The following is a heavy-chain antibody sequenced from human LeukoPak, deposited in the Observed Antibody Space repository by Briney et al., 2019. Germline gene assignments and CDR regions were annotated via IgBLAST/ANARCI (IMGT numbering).Heavy chain of an antibody. J-gene: IGHJ4*02. CDR2: VYPSAGTS. D-gene: IGHD3-16*01. Sequence: LRASVKVSCKASGYIFTSYYMHWVRQAPGQGLEWLGVVYPSAGTSDPAQRFRARITLSDDTSTSTAYMELRSLKSEDTAIYFCVREYHGGYFDFWGQGTLVTVSS. CDR3: VREYHGGYFDF. CDR1: GYIFTSYY. V-gene: IGHV1-46*03.